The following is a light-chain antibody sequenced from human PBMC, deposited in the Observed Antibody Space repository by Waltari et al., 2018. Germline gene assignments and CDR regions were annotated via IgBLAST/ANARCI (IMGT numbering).Light chain of an antibody. CDR1: QGISSW. CDR3: QQAASFPLS. V-gene: IGKV1-12*01. Sequence: DIQMTQSPSSVSASIGDRVSITCRASQGISSWLAWYQQKPGKAPKLLIYATSILHSGVPSRFSGSGSGTDFTLTSTGLQPEDSAIYYCQQAASFPLSFGGGTKVEI. J-gene: IGKJ4*01. CDR2: ATS.